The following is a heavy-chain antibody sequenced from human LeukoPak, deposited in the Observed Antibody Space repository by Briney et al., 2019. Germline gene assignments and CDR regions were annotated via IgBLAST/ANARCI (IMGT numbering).Heavy chain of an antibody. CDR3: AREITHSI. J-gene: IGHJ3*02. Sequence: PGTSPRLSCEASGFTFSTYAMHWVRQAPGKGLEWVAVISYDASKKYYADSVRGRFTISRDNSKNTLYLQMTSLRAEDTAVYYCAREITHSIWGQGTMVTVSS. CDR2: ISYDASKK. CDR1: GFTFSTYA. V-gene: IGHV3-30*04. D-gene: IGHD2-21*01.